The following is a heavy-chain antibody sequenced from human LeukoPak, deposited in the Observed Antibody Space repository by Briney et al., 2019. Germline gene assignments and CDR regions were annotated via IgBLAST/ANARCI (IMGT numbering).Heavy chain of an antibody. CDR3: ARDWVYCSSTSCHTTFDY. J-gene: IGHJ4*02. CDR2: IIPIFGTA. V-gene: IGHV1-69*06. D-gene: IGHD2-2*02. CDR1: GGTFSIYA. Sequence: SLKVSCKASGGTFSIYAISWVRQAPGQGLEWMGGIIPIFGTANYAQKFQGRVTITADKSTSTAYMELSSLRSEDTAVYYCARDWVYCSSTSCHTTFDYWGQGTLVTVSS.